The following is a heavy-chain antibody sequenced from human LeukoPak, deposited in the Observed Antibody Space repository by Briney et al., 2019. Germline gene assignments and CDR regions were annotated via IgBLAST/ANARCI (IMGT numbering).Heavy chain of an antibody. CDR2: ISYDGINK. CDR3: ANLYGDSGLDY. D-gene: IGHD4-17*01. Sequence: PGGSLRLSCAASGFTFSSYGMHWVRRPPGKGLEWVAVISYDGINKYHGDSVKGRFTISRDNSKNTLYLQMNSLRAEDTALYYCANLYGDSGLDYWGQGTLVTVSS. CDR1: GFTFSSYG. V-gene: IGHV3-30*18. J-gene: IGHJ4*02.